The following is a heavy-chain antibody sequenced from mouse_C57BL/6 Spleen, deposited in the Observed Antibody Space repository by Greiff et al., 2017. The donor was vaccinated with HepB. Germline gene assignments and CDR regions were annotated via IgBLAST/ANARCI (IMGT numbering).Heavy chain of an antibody. CDR1: GFNIKDDY. CDR3: TTGYFDV. CDR2: IDPENGDT. V-gene: IGHV14-4*01. J-gene: IGHJ1*03. Sequence: VQLQQSGAELVRPGASVKLSCTASGFNIKDDYMHWVKQRPEQGLEWIGWIDPENGDTEYASKFQGKATITADTSANTAYLQLSSLTSEDTAVYYCTTGYFDVWGTGTTVTVSS.